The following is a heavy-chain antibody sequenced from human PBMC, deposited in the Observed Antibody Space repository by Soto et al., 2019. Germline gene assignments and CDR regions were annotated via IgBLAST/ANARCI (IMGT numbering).Heavy chain of an antibody. CDR1: GGSIISYY. Sequence: SETLSLTCTVSGGSIISYYCICIRHPPGKGLEWIGYIYYSGSTNYNPSLKSRVTISVDTSKNQFSLKLSSVTAADTAVYYCARAPYGSGSDFDYWGQGTLVTVSS. V-gene: IGHV4-59*01. CDR2: IYYSGST. J-gene: IGHJ4*02. D-gene: IGHD3-10*01. CDR3: ARAPYGSGSDFDY.